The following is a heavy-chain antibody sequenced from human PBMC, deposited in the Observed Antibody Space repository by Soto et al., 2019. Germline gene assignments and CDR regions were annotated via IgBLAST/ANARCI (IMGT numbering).Heavy chain of an antibody. CDR1: GGSISSSSYY. J-gene: IGHJ6*03. V-gene: IGHV4-39*01. Sequence: PSETLSLTCTVSGGSISSSSYYWGWIRQPPGKGLEWIGSIYYSGSTYYNPSLKSRVTISVDTSKNQFSLKLSSVTAADTAVYYCASMVRGVPDYYMDVWGKGTTVTVSS. CDR2: IYYSGST. D-gene: IGHD3-10*01. CDR3: ASMVRGVPDYYMDV.